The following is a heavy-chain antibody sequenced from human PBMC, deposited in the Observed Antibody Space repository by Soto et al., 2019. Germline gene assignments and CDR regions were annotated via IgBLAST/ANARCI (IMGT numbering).Heavy chain of an antibody. D-gene: IGHD5-18*01. J-gene: IGHJ6*02. CDR2: INHSGST. CDR3: ARMDTAMDYGMDV. Sequence: SETLSLTCAVYGGSFSGYYWSWIRQPPGKGLEWIGEINHSGSTNYNPSLKSRVTISVDTSKNQFSLKLSSVTAADTAGYYCARMDTAMDYGMDVWGQGTTVTVSS. V-gene: IGHV4-34*01. CDR1: GGSFSGYY.